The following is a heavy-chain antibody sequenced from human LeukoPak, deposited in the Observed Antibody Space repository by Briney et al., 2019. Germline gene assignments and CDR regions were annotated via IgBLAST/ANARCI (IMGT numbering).Heavy chain of an antibody. J-gene: IGHJ3*02. CDR2: ISYDGSNK. V-gene: IGHV3-30*18. D-gene: IGHD2-21*01. Sequence: PGGSLRLSCAASGFTFSSYGMHWVRQAPGKGLEWVAVISYDGSNKYYADSVKGRFTISRDNSKNTLYLQMNSLRAEDTAVYYCAKVIDLKGVDAFDIWGQGTMVTVSS. CDR3: AKVIDLKGVDAFDI. CDR1: GFTFSSYG.